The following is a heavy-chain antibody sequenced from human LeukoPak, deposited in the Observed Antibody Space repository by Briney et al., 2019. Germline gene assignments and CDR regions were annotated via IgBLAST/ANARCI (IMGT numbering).Heavy chain of an antibody. V-gene: IGHV1-2*02. D-gene: IGHD1-26*01. CDR1: GYTLTDYY. J-gene: IGHJ4*02. Sequence: ASVKVSCRASGYTLTDYYMHWVRQAPGQGLEWMGWINPNSGDTNYAQKFQGRVTMTRDTSISTAYMDLSRLTSDDTAIYYCARDWRGSYFPDFWGQGTLVTVSS. CDR3: ARDWRGSYFPDF. CDR2: INPNSGDT.